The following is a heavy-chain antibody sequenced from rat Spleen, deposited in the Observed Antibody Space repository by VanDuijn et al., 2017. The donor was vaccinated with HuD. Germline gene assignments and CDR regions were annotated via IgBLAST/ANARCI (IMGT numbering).Heavy chain of an antibody. D-gene: IGHD1-4*01. J-gene: IGHJ4*01. CDR1: GFSLTSYN. Sequence: QVQLKESGPGLVQPSQTLSLTCTVSGFSLTSYNVHWVRQPTGKGLEWIGVIWTCGSKESNLALKSRMSISRDTSKSQVFLKMNSLQTEDIATYYCARDPGWGVMDAWGQGTSVTVSS. CDR3: ARDPGWGVMDA. CDR2: IWTCGSK. V-gene: IGHV2-30*01.